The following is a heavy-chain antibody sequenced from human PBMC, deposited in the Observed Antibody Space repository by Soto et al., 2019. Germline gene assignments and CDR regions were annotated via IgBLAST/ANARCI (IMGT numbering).Heavy chain of an antibody. Sequence: GGSLRLSCVASGFTISDFYMTWIRQAPGKGLEWVSYISTSGSKMYYADSVKGRFTISRDNAKNSLYLQMNSLRADDTAVYFCARLTWGYYRYVDYWGQGTPVNVSS. V-gene: IGHV3-11*01. J-gene: IGHJ4*02. CDR3: ARLTWGYYRYVDY. CDR2: ISTSGSKM. D-gene: IGHD3-16*02. CDR1: GFTISDFY.